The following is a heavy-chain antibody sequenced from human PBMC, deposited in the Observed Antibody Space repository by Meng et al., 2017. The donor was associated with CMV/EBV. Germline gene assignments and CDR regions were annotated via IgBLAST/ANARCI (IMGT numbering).Heavy chain of an antibody. CDR2: IDTDGSIT. J-gene: IGHJ4*02. D-gene: IGHD3-3*01. CDR3: ARDLSGERDY. Sequence: VRLLCSGGGFVQRGGALRLSCAACGFSFNNYWMYWVRQVPGKGLVWVARIDTDGSITNYADSVKGRSTISRDNTKTPLYLQMNSLRAEDTAIYYCARDLSGERDYWGQGTLVTVSS. V-gene: IGHV3-74*01. CDR1: GFSFNNYW.